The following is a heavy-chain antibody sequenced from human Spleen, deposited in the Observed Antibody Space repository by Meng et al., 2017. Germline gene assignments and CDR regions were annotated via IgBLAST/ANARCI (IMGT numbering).Heavy chain of an antibody. Sequence: GGSLRLSCAASGFTVSHNYISWVRQAPGKGLEWVSVIYSGGNTYYADSVKGRFTISRDNSKKTVFLQINSLRVEDTALYYCARSPIGKYDLSALPLDYWGQGTLVTVSS. CDR1: GFTVSHNY. J-gene: IGHJ4*02. CDR3: ARSPIGKYDLSALPLDY. CDR2: IYSGGNT. V-gene: IGHV3-66*02. D-gene: IGHD3-16*01.